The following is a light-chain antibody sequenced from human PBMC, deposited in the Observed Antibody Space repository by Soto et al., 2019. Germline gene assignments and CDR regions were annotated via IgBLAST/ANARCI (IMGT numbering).Light chain of an antibody. V-gene: IGKV3-15*01. CDR2: AAS. CDR1: QDVNNN. Sequence: EIVMTHSPATLSFSPVESATLSCRASQDVNNNLAWYQQKPGQAPRLLIYAASIRAAGVPARFSGSGSGTAFTLTISSLQSEDIALYYCQQCDNWPLITFGQGTRLEIK. CDR3: QQCDNWPLIT. J-gene: IGKJ5*01.